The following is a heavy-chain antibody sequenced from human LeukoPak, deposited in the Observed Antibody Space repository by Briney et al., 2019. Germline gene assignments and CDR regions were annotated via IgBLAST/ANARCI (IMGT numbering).Heavy chain of an antibody. V-gene: IGHV4-59*01. CDR2: IYYSGST. CDR1: GGSISSYY. D-gene: IGHD1-7*01. J-gene: IGHJ4*02. Sequence: PSETLSLTCTVSGGSISSYYWSWIRQPPGKGLEWIGYIYYSGSTNYNPSLKSRVTISVDTSKNQFSLKLSSVTAADTAVYYCARDRRSWNYDYFDYWGQGTLVTVSS. CDR3: ARDRRSWNYDYFDY.